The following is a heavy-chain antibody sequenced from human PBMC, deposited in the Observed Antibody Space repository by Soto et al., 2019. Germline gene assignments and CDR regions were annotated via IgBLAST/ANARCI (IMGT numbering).Heavy chain of an antibody. CDR3: ARSTSGSYTPYYYYGMDV. D-gene: IGHD1-26*01. CDR2: IWYDGSNK. Sequence: QVQLVESGGGVVQPGRSLRLSCAASGFTFSSYGMHWVRQAPGKGLEWVAGIWYDGSNKYYADSVKGRFTISRDNSKNTLYLQMNSLRAEDTAVYYCARSTSGSYTPYYYYGMDVWGQGTTVTVSS. CDR1: GFTFSSYG. J-gene: IGHJ6*02. V-gene: IGHV3-33*01.